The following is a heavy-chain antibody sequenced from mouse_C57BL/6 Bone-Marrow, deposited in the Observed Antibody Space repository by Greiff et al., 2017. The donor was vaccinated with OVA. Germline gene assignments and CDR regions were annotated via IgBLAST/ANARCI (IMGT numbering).Heavy chain of an antibody. CDR1: GYTFTSYG. V-gene: IGHV1-81*01. D-gene: IGHD2-1*01. J-gene: IGHJ3*01. CDR3: AGGGNWWFAY. CDR2: IYPRSGNT. Sequence: VQLVESGAELARPGASVKLSCKASGYTFTSYGISWVKQRTGQGLEWVGEIYPRSGNTYYNEKFKGKATLTADKSSSTAYMELRSLTSEDSAVYFCAGGGNWWFAYWGQGTLVTVSA.